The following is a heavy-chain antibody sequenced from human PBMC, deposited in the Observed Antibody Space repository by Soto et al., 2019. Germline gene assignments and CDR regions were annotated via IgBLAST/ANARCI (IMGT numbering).Heavy chain of an antibody. CDR2: IKQDGSEK. D-gene: IGHD4-17*01. CDR1: GFTFSSYW. J-gene: IGHJ4*02. V-gene: IGHV3-7*01. CDR3: ARALFAVTSRGYFDY. Sequence: EVQLVESGGGLVQPGGSLRLSCAASGFTFSSYWMSWVRQAPGKGLEWVANIKQDGSEKYYVDSVKGRFTISRDNAKNSLYLQMNSLRAEDTAVYYCARALFAVTSRGYFDYWGQGTLVTVSS.